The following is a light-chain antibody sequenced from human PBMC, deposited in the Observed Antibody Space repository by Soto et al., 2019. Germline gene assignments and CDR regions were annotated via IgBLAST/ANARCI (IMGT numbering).Light chain of an antibody. J-gene: IGKJ3*01. CDR2: GAS. V-gene: IGKV3-15*01. Sequence: EIVLPQSPGTPSLSPGEGATLSFRASQSVGSNLAWYQQKPGQAPRLLIFGASSRATGVPARFSGSGSGTEFTLTINSLQSEDFELYFCQQYDNLPLTFGPGTKVDIK. CDR3: QQYDNLPLT. CDR1: QSVGSN.